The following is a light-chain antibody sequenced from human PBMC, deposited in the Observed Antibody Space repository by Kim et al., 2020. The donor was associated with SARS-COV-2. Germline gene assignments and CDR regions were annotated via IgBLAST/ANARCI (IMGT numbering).Light chain of an antibody. CDR2: AVS. CDR3: SSYTRSSTNYV. J-gene: IGLJ1*01. CDR1: SSDVGSYND. V-gene: IGLV2-14*03. Sequence: QSSTISCTGTSSDVGSYNDVSWYQQHPGKAPKLMIYAVSNRPSGVSNRFSGSKSGNTASLTISGLQAEDEADYYCSSYTRSSTNYVFGTGTKVTVL.